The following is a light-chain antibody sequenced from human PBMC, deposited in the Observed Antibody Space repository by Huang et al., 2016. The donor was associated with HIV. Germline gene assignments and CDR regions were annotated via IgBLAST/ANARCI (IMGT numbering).Light chain of an antibody. CDR2: LCS. CDR3: MQALQTPLT. V-gene: IGKV2-28*01. CDR1: QSLLHTSTYNY. J-gene: IGKJ4*01. Sequence: DIVMTQSPLSLPVTPGEPASISCRSSQSLLHTSTYNYLDWFLQKPGQAPQRLIYLCSNRASGVPYMFSGSGSGTYFTLNITRVEAEDVGVYYCMQALQTPLTFGGGTKVEIK.